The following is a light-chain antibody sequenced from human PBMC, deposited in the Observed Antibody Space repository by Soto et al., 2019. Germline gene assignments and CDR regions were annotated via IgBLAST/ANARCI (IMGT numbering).Light chain of an antibody. V-gene: IGLV1-40*01. CDR1: RSNIGAGYD. Sequence: QSVLTQPPSVSGAPGQRVTISCTGSRSNIGAGYDVHWYQQLPGTAPKLLIDGNTTRPSGIPDRLSGSKSGTSASLAITGLQGADVAGYACRSYVLNLRGVVFGGETTLTVL. J-gene: IGLJ2*01. CDR3: RSYVLNLRGVV. CDR2: GNT.